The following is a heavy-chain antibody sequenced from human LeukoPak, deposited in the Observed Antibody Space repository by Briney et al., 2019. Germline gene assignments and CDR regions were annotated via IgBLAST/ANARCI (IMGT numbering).Heavy chain of an antibody. D-gene: IGHD4-17*01. CDR1: GGSISSYY. Sequence: SEPLSLTCTVSGGSISSYYWSWLRQPAGRGLEGIGRFYSRGSNNFNPSLKRPVTLSVDTSKNQYSLKLSSVTAADTAVYYCARGGSDYGCDYWGQGTLVTLSS. V-gene: IGHV4-4*07. CDR3: ARGGSDYGCDY. J-gene: IGHJ4*02. CDR2: FYSRGSN.